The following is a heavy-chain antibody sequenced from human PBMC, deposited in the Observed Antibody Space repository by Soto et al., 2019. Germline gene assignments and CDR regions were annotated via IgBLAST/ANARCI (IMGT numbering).Heavy chain of an antibody. CDR3: ARSGVVVLDY. CDR1: GYSFTSYW. J-gene: IGHJ4*02. CDR2: IYPGDSDT. V-gene: IGHV5-51*01. D-gene: IGHD2-2*01. Sequence: GESLKIPWXGFGYSFTSYWIGWVRQMPGKGLEWMGIIYPGDSDTRYSPSFQGQVTISADKSISTAYLQWSSLKASDTAMYYCARSGVVVLDYWGQGTLVTVSS.